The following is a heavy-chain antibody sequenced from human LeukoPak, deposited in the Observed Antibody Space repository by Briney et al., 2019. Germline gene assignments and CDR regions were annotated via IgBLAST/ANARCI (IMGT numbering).Heavy chain of an antibody. D-gene: IGHD1-26*01. CDR3: ARHSGSYAFDY. Sequence: ASVKVSCKTSGYRFTSYGISWVRQAPGQGLEWMGWVSTYNDKKDYAQKFQGRVIVTTDTSTTTAYMELGSLRSDDTAVYYCARHSGSYAFDYWGQGTLVTVSS. CDR1: GYRFTSYG. J-gene: IGHJ4*02. V-gene: IGHV1-18*01. CDR2: VSTYNDKK.